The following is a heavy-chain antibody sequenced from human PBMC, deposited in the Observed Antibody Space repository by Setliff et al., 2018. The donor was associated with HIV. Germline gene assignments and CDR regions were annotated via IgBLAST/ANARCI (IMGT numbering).Heavy chain of an antibody. CDR3: ARQSGYTRGWDIFGVVAGSFDI. D-gene: IGHD3-3*01. Sequence: PSETLSLTCTVSGGSISGGGYYWSWIRQHPGKGLDWIGNIYYIGNTYYRPSLKSRVTISVDTSKNQFSLRLNSVTAADTAVYYCARQSGYTRGWDIFGVVAGSFDIWGLGTMVTVSS. J-gene: IGHJ3*02. V-gene: IGHV4-39*01. CDR1: GGSISGGGYY. CDR2: IYYIGNT.